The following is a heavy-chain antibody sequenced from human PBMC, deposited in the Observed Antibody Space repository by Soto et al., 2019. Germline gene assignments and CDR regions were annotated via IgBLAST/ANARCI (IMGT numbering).Heavy chain of an antibody. CDR2: INHSGST. V-gene: IGHV4-34*01. D-gene: IGHD6-13*01. Sequence: LSLTCAVYGGSFSGYYWSWIRQPPGKGLEWIGEINHSGSTNYNPSLKSRVTISVDTSKNQFSLKLSSVTAADTAVYYCARVRRAAAGTDYWGQGTLVTVSS. CDR3: ARVRRAAAGTDY. CDR1: GGSFSGYY. J-gene: IGHJ4*02.